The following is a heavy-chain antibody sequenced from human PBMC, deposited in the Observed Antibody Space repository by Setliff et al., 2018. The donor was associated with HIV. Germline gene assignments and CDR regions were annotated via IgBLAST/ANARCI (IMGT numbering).Heavy chain of an antibody. D-gene: IGHD5-12*01. V-gene: IGHV4-59*01. Sequence: LSETLSLTCTVSGGSISSYYWSWIRQPPGKGLEWIGYIYYSWSTNYNPSLKSRVTISVDTSKNQFSLKLSSVTAADTAVYYCASGDGYNAFDFDYCGQGTLVTVSS. CDR3: ASGDGYNAFDFDY. J-gene: IGHJ4*02. CDR1: GGSISSYY. CDR2: IYYSWST.